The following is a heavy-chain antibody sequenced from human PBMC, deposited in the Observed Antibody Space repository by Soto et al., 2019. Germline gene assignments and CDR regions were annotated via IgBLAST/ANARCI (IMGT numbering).Heavy chain of an antibody. V-gene: IGHV4-59*08. Sequence: SETLSLTCTVSGGSISSYYWSWIRQPPGKGLEWIGYIYYSGSTNYNPSLKSRVTISVDTSKNQFSLKLSSVTAADTAVYYCARLGEDSSGRLLDYWGQGTLVTAPQ. J-gene: IGHJ4*02. CDR1: GGSISSYY. CDR3: ARLGEDSSGRLLDY. D-gene: IGHD3-22*01. CDR2: IYYSGST.